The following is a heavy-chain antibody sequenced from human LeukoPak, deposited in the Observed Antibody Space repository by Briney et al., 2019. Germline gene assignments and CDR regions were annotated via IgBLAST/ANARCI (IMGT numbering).Heavy chain of an antibody. V-gene: IGHV4-59*08. CDR3: ARSDSSGWYISDY. CDR2: IYYSGST. D-gene: IGHD6-19*01. J-gene: IGHJ4*02. CDR1: GGSISSYY. Sequence: PSETLSLTCTVSGGSISSYYWSWIRQPPGKGLEWVGYIYYSGSTNYNPSLKSRVTISVDTSKNQFSLKLSSVTAADTAVYYCARSDSSGWYISDYWGQGTLVTVSS.